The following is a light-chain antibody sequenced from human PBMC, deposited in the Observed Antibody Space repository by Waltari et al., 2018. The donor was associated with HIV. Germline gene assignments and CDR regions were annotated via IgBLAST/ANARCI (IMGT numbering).Light chain of an antibody. Sequence: DLVVTPAPDSLTVSLAERATLNRKSTHSLNKSTHQTYLAWYQQKPGQPPKLLISCASTRESGVPDRFSGSGSGTDFTLTISSLQPEDVAVYYCQHYYNTPRRFGQGTKVEI. V-gene: IGKV4-1*01. CDR1: HSLNKSTHQTY. J-gene: IGKJ1*01. CDR3: QHYYNTPRR. CDR2: CAS.